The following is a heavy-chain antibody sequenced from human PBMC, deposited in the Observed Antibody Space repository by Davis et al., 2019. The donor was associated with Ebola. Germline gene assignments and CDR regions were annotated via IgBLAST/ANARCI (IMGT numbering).Heavy chain of an antibody. D-gene: IGHD4-17*01. J-gene: IGHJ4*02. CDR1: GYTFTSCG. V-gene: IGHV1-18*01. CDR3: ARGSFGDYMFDH. Sequence: ASVKVSCKASGYTFTSCGISWVRQAPGQGLEWVGSITTYNGNTYYAQKFQGRVTLTTDTSTSTAYMDVRSLRSDDSAVYYCARGSFGDYMFDHWGQGTLVTVSS. CDR2: ITTYNGNT.